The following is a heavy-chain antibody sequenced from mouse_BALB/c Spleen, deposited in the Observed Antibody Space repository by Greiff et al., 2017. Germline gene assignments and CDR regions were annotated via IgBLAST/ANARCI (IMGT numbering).Heavy chain of an antibody. CDR1: GYTFTSYW. Sequence: VQLQQSGAELARPGASVKLSCKASGYTFTSYWMQWVKQRPGQGLEWIGAIYPGDGDTRYTQKFKGKATLTADKSSSTAYMQLSSLASEDSAVYYCAREVALYYFDYWGQGTTLTVSS. CDR2: IYPGDGDT. V-gene: IGHV1-87*01. CDR3: AREVALYYFDY. D-gene: IGHD1-1*02. J-gene: IGHJ2*01.